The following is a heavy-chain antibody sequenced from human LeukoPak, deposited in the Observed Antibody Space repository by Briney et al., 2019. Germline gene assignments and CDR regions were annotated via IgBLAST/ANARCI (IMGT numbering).Heavy chain of an antibody. CDR1: GYTFTGYY. CDR3: ARVARLTYYYDSSGMTDY. Sequence: ASVKVSCKASGYTFTGYYMHWVRQAPGQGLEWMGWINPNSGGTNYAQKFQDRVTMTRDTSISTAYMELSRLRSDDTAVYYCARVARLTYYYDSSGMTDYWGQGTLVTVSS. D-gene: IGHD3-22*01. V-gene: IGHV1-2*02. CDR2: INPNSGGT. J-gene: IGHJ4*02.